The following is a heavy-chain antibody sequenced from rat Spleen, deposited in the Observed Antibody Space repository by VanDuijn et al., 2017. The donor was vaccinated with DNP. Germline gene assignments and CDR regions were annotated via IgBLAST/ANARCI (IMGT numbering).Heavy chain of an antibody. J-gene: IGHJ2*01. V-gene: IGHV5S13*01. CDR3: ARGGRSYFDY. Sequence: EVQLVESGGGLVQPGRSLKLSCAASGFTFSNYGMAWVRQAPKKGLEWVASVPSSGGSTYYPDSVKGRFTISRDNAKNTLYLQMNSLRSEDTATYYCARGGRSYFDYWGQGVMVTVSS. CDR1: GFTFSNYG. D-gene: IGHD1-11*01. CDR2: VPSSGGST.